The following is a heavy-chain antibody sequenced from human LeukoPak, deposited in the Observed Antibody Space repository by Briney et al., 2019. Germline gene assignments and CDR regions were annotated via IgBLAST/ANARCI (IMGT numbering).Heavy chain of an antibody. Sequence: GGSLRLSCAASGLSFDDYAMHWARLAPGKGLEWGSSISWNGGNIGYADYVKGRFTISRDNVKNSLYLQMDSLRAEDTALYYCTRTLTHYFYMDVWGKGTTVTVSS. V-gene: IGHV3-9*01. J-gene: IGHJ6*03. CDR1: GLSFDDYA. D-gene: IGHD1-14*01. CDR2: ISWNGGNI. CDR3: TRTLTHYFYMDV.